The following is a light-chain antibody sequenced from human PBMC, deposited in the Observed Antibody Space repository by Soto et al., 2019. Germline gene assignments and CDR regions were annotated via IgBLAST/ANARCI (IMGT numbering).Light chain of an antibody. CDR2: GAP. V-gene: IGKV3-15*01. J-gene: IGKJ2*01. CDR1: QSVSSN. Sequence: EIVMTQSPATLSVSPGERATLSCRASQSVSSNLAWYQQKPGQAPRLLIYGAPTRANGIPASFSGSGSGTEFTLTISSMQSEDFAVYYCQQYNNWPPDTFGQGTKVEIK. CDR3: QQYNNWPPDT.